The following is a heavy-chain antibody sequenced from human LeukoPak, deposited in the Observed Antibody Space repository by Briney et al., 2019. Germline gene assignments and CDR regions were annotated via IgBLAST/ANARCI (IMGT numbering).Heavy chain of an antibody. CDR1: GGSISRYY. J-gene: IGHJ4*02. CDR3: ARAHPAYSSSSGFDS. V-gene: IGHV4-59*01. CDR2: IYYSGST. D-gene: IGHD6-6*01. Sequence: SETLSLTCTVSGGSISRYYWSWIRQPPGKGLEWIGYIYYSGSTNYNPSLKSRVTISVDTSKNQFSLKLTSVTAADTAVYYCARAHPAYSSSSGFDSWGQGTLVTVSS.